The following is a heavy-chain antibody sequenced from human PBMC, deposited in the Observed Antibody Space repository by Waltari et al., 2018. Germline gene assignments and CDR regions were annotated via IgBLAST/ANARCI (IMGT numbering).Heavy chain of an antibody. J-gene: IGHJ4*02. Sequence: EVQLLQSGGGLVQPGGSLRLSCAASGFTFRSHWMHWVRQVPGKGPVGVSGITTVGHSTTYADSVKGRFIISRDNSKNTLYLHMSSLRAEDTAVYRCAREGEWEPFDYWGQGTLVTVSS. CDR1: GFTFRSHW. V-gene: IGHV3-74*01. CDR2: ITTVGHST. CDR3: AREGEWEPFDY. D-gene: IGHD3-16*01.